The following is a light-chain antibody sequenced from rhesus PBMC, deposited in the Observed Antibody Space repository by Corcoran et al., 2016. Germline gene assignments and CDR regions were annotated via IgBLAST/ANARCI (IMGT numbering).Light chain of an antibody. CDR2: AAS. CDR1: QNIYGN. Sequence: DIQMTQSPSALSASVGDRVTISCRASQNIYGNLAWYQQKPGKAPKLLIYAASSLQTGIPSRFSGSGSGTDFTLTSSSLQPEDSAAYYCQHYYDSPLTFGGGTKVELK. V-gene: IGKV1S8*01. CDR3: QHYYDSPLT. J-gene: IGKJ4*01.